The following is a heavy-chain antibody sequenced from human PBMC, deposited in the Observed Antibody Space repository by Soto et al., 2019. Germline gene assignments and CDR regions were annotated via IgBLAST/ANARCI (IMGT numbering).Heavy chain of an antibody. CDR1: GDSISSRNW. D-gene: IGHD2-15*01. CDR2: ISHGGNT. Sequence: QVQLQESGPGLVKPSGTLSLTCAVSGDSISSRNWWSWVRQPPGKGLEWIGQISHGGNTNYNPSLQSRVTISVDKSKNQFSLKLSSVTAADTAVYYCARAGRGYCSGFSCDSGLYGMAVWGQGTTVTVSS. J-gene: IGHJ6*02. V-gene: IGHV4-4*02. CDR3: ARAGRGYCSGFSCDSGLYGMAV.